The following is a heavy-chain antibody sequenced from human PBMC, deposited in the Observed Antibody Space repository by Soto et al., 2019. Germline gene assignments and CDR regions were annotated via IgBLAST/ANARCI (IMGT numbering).Heavy chain of an antibody. Sequence: ASVKVSCKASGYTFTGFYMHWVRQAPGQGLEWMGWINPNSGGTNYAQKFQGWVTMTRDTSISTTYMELSSLRAEDMAVYYCATTIAAAGGYYFNYWGQGTLVTVSS. D-gene: IGHD6-13*01. V-gene: IGHV1-2*04. J-gene: IGHJ4*02. CDR2: INPNSGGT. CDR3: ATTIAAAGGYYFNY. CDR1: GYTFTGFY.